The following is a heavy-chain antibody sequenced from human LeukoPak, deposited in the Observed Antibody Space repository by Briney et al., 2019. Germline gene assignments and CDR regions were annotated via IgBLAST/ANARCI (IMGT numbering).Heavy chain of an antibody. Sequence: SETLSLTCAVSGGSFSGYYWSWIRQPPGKGLEWIGEINHSGSTNYNPSLKSRVTISVDTSKDQFSLKLSSVTAADTAVYYCARATSPVVTAYRYFDYWGQGTLVTVSS. CDR3: ARATSPVVTAYRYFDY. CDR2: INHSGST. J-gene: IGHJ4*02. V-gene: IGHV4-34*01. CDR1: GGSFSGYY. D-gene: IGHD2-2*01.